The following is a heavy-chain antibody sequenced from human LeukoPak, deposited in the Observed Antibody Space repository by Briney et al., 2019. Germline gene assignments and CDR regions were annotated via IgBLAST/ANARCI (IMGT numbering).Heavy chain of an antibody. CDR1: GFTVSSNY. Sequence: PGGSLRLSCAASGFTVSSNYMSWARQAPGKGLEWVSVIYSGGSTYYADSVKGRFTISRDNSKNTVNLQMNSLRPEDTAVYYCARDTPSSGFDYWGQGTQVTVSS. CDR3: ARDTPSSGFDY. J-gene: IGHJ4*02. D-gene: IGHD3-10*01. V-gene: IGHV3-53*01. CDR2: IYSGGST.